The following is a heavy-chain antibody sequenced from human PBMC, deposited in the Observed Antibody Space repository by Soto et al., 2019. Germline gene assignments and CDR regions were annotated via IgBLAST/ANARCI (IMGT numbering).Heavy chain of an antibody. Sequence: QVQLQESGPGLVKPSQTLSLTCAISGDSVSSNSAAWNWIRLSPSRGLEWLARTYYRSRWYNDYAVTVRSRITVNPDTSKNQFSLQLTSVNPEDTAVYYCAGTTSHQWYYMDVWGKGTTVNVSS. CDR1: GDSVSSNSAA. CDR3: AGTTSHQWYYMDV. CDR2: TYYRSRWYN. J-gene: IGHJ6*03. V-gene: IGHV6-1*01. D-gene: IGHD1-7*01.